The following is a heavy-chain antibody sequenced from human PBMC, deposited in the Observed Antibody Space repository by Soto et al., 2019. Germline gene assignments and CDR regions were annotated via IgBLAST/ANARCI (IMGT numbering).Heavy chain of an antibody. Sequence: VASVKVSCKASGGTFSSYAISWVRQAPGQGLEWMGGIIPIFGTANYAQKFQGRVTITADKSTSTAYMELSSLRSEDTAVYYCAVETGIAARPGAFDIWGQGTMVTVSS. CDR2: IIPIFGTA. J-gene: IGHJ3*02. CDR3: AVETGIAARPGAFDI. CDR1: GGTFSSYA. V-gene: IGHV1-69*06. D-gene: IGHD6-6*01.